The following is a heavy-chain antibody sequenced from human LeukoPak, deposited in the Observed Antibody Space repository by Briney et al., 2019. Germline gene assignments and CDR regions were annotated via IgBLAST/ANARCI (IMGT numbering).Heavy chain of an antibody. CDR2: INHSGST. V-gene: IGHV4-34*01. Sequence: PSETLSLTCAVYGGSFSGYYWSWIRQPPGKGLEWIGEINHSGSTNYNPSLKSRVTISVDTSKNQFSLKLSSVTAADTAVYYCARGTRSLDRLDYWGQGTLVTVSS. CDR1: GGSFSGYY. CDR3: ARGTRSLDRLDY. J-gene: IGHJ4*02.